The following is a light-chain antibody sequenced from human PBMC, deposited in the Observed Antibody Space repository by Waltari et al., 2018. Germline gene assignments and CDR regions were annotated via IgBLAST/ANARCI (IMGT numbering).Light chain of an antibody. Sequence: DIQMTQSPSSLSASVGDTVTITCQASQGIDNTLNWYQQKPGKAPKLLIYMASSLQSGIPSRFGGSGSGTDFTLTISSLQPEDFTTYFCQQGYSYPFSFGQGTKVEIK. V-gene: IGKV1-NL1*01. J-gene: IGKJ2*03. CDR1: QGIDNT. CDR3: QQGYSYPFS. CDR2: MAS.